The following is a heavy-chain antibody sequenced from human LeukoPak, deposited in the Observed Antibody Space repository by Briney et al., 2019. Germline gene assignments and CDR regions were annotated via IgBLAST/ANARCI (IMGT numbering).Heavy chain of an antibody. Sequence: ASETLSLTCTVSGGSISSYYWSWIRQPPGKGLEWIGYIYYSGSTNYNPSLKSRVTISVDTSKNQFSLKLSSVTAADTAVYYCATELGSFADGWGQGTLVTVSS. CDR2: IYYSGST. CDR1: GGSISSYY. D-gene: IGHD7-27*01. V-gene: IGHV4-59*01. J-gene: IGHJ4*02. CDR3: ATELGSFADG.